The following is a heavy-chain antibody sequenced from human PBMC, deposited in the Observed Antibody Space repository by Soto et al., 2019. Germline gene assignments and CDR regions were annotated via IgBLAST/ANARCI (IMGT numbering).Heavy chain of an antibody. CDR1: GGSMSRGGYY. CDR3: AGITMVRGLLPNWFDP. D-gene: IGHD3-10*01. V-gene: IGHV4-31*03. CDR2: IYYSGST. Sequence: SEARSLTCSVSGGSMSRGGYYGIWILQDPGKGLEWIGYIYYSGSTYYNPSLKSRVTISVDTSKNQFSLKLSSVTAADTAVYYCAGITMVRGLLPNWFDPWGPGTLVTVSS. J-gene: IGHJ5*02.